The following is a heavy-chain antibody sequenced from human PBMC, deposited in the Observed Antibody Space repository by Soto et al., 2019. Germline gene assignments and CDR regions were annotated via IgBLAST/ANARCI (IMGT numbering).Heavy chain of an antibody. J-gene: IGHJ6*02. CDR2: ISYDGSNK. V-gene: IGHV3-30*03. D-gene: IGHD3-9*01. Sequence: GGSLRLSCAASGFTFSSYGMHWVRQAPGKGLEWVAVISYDGSNKYYADSVKGRFTISRDNSKNTLYLQMNSLRAEDTALYYCARDKEYYDCLSGYSEAHCYLISFWGQGTTVTGSS. CDR1: GFTFSSYG. CDR3: ARDKEYYDCLSGYSEAHCYLISF.